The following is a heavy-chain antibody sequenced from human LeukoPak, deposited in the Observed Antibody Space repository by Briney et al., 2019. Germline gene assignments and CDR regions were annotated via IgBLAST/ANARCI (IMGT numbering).Heavy chain of an antibody. V-gene: IGHV3-23*01. CDR3: AKVLAVRGVMRYYYGMDV. D-gene: IGHD3-10*01. CDR1: GFTFSSYA. CDR2: ISGSGGST. Sequence: GGSLRLSCAASGFTFSSYAMSWVRQAPGKGLEWVSAISGSGGSTYYADSVKGRFTISRDNSKNTLYLQMNSLRAEDTAVYYCAKVLAVRGVMRYYYGMDVWGQGTTVTVSS. J-gene: IGHJ6*02.